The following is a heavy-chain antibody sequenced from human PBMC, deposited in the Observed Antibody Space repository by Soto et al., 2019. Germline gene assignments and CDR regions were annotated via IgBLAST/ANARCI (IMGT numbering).Heavy chain of an antibody. Sequence: GGSLRLSCAASGFTFDDYAMHWVRQAPGKGLEWVSGISWNSGSIGYADSVKGRFTISRDNAKNSLYLQMNSLRAEDTALYYCAKAPAPFPEYYFDYWGQGTLVTVSS. CDR2: ISWNSGSI. V-gene: IGHV3-9*01. CDR3: AKAPAPFPEYYFDY. J-gene: IGHJ4*02. CDR1: GFTFDDYA.